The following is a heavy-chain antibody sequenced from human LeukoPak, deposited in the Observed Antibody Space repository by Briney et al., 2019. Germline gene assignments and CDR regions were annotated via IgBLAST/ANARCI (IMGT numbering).Heavy chain of an antibody. CDR1: GGSFSGYY. J-gene: IGHJ2*01. CDR2: INHSGST. CDR3: ARAPRRGVADVRYWYFDL. V-gene: IGHV4-34*01. Sequence: SETLSLTCAVYGGSFSGYYWGWIRQPPGKGLEWIGEINHSGSTNYNPSLKSRVTISVDTSKNQFSLKLSSVTAADTAVYYCARAPRRGVADVRYWYFDLWGRGTLVTVSS. D-gene: IGHD6-19*01.